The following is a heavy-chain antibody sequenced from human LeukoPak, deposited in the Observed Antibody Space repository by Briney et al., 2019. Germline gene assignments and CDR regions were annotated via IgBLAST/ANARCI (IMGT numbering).Heavy chain of an antibody. CDR1: GGSISSGGYY. CDR2: IYYSGST. CDR3: ASMAFWIGYSPSDYGMDV. J-gene: IGHJ6*02. V-gene: IGHV4-31*03. D-gene: IGHD3-3*01. Sequence: SQTLSLTCTVSGGSISSGGYYWTWIRQHPGKGLEWIGYIYYSGSTYYNPSLKSRVTISVDTSKNQFSLKLSSVTAADTAVYYCASMAFWIGYSPSDYGMDVWGQGTTVTVSS.